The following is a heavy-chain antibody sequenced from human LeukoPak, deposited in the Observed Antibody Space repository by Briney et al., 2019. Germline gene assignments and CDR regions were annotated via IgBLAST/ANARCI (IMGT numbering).Heavy chain of an antibody. CDR3: ARSKARGITMIVAD. CDR2: IIPILGIA. CDR1: GGTFSSYA. D-gene: IGHD3-22*01. V-gene: IGHV1-69*04. Sequence: SVKVSCKASGGTFSSYAISWVRQAPGQGLEWMGRIIPILGIANYAQKFQGRVTITADKPTSTAYMELSSLRSEDTAVYYCARSKARGITMIVADWGQGTLVTVSS. J-gene: IGHJ4*02.